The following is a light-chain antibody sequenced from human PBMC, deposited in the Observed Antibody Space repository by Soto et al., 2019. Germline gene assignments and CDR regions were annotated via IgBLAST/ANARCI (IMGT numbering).Light chain of an antibody. CDR2: RNN. CDR1: SSNIGSNY. Sequence: QSVLTQPPSASGTPGQRVTISCSGSSSNIGSNYVYWYQQLPGTAPKLLIYRNNQRPSGVPDRFSGSKSGTSASLAISGLRSEDEADHYCAAWDDSLRGVAFGGGTKLTVL. V-gene: IGLV1-47*01. CDR3: AAWDDSLRGVA. J-gene: IGLJ2*01.